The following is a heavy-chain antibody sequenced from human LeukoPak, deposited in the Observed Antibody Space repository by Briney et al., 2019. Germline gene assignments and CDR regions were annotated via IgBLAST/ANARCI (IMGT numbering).Heavy chain of an antibody. Sequence: SETLSLTCVVSGDSITSHYWSWIRQPPGKGLEWIGCLYYTGSTNYNSSLKSRVTISVDTSKNRFSLKLSSVTAADTAVYYCATDRERAFDIWGQGTMVTVSS. CDR1: GDSITSHY. D-gene: IGHD1-1*01. V-gene: IGHV4-59*11. CDR3: ATDRERAFDI. CDR2: LYYTGST. J-gene: IGHJ3*02.